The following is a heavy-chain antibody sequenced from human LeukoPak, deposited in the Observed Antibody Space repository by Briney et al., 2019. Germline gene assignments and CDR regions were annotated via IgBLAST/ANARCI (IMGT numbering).Heavy chain of an antibody. Sequence: GGSLRLSCVLSGLTFSDAWMSWVRQAPGKGLEWLGRIRNDRITDYAAPVQGRFSISRDNSKNSFDLQMNSRRWDDIGMYFCTWMATTFSVDYWGQGTLVTVS. J-gene: IGHJ4*02. V-gene: IGHV3-15*01. CDR2: IRNDRIT. D-gene: IGHD5-24*01. CDR1: GLTFSDAW. CDR3: TWMATTFSVDY.